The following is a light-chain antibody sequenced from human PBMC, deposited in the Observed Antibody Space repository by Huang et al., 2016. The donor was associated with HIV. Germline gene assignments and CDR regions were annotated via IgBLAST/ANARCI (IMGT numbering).Light chain of an antibody. CDR1: QSISNN. Sequence: EILLTQSPATRSVSPGERVTLSCRASQSISNNLAWYQQKPGQAPRLLIYGASTRATAIPARFSGSASGTEFTLTISSLQSEDFAVYYCQQYHNWPPYTFGQGTKLEI. V-gene: IGKV3-15*01. CDR3: QQYHNWPPYT. J-gene: IGKJ2*01. CDR2: GAS.